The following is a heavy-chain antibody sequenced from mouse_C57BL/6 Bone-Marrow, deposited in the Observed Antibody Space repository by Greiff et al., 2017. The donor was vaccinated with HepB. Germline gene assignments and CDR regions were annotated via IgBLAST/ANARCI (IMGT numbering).Heavy chain of an antibody. Sequence: LVAPSQSLSITCTVSGFSLTSYAISWVRQPPGKGLEWLGVIWTGGGTNYNSALKSRLSISKDNSKSQVFLKMNSLQTDDTARYYCARNFYYSKGYAMDYWGQGTSVTVSS. V-gene: IGHV2-9-1*01. CDR3: ARNFYYSKGYAMDY. CDR1: GFSLTSYA. J-gene: IGHJ4*01. CDR2: IWTGGGT. D-gene: IGHD2-5*01.